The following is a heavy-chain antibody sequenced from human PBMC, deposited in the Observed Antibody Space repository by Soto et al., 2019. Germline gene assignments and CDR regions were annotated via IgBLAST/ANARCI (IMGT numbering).Heavy chain of an antibody. J-gene: IGHJ4*02. CDR3: ARGGTTIPFDY. CDR1: GGTFSSHT. D-gene: IGHD1-26*01. V-gene: IGHV1-69*08. CDR2: IIPIFGKA. Sequence: QVQLVQSGAEVKKPGSSVKVSCKASGGTFSSHTLSWVRQAPGQGLEWMGRIIPIFGKANYAQKFQDRVTITAGKSTSTVYMELSSMRSEDTAVYYCARGGTTIPFDYWGQATLVIVSS.